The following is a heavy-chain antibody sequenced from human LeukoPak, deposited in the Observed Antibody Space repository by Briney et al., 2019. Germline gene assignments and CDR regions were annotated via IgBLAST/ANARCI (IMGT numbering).Heavy chain of an antibody. J-gene: IGHJ4*02. CDR1: GFTVSSNY. CDR3: ARAEYNWNYAYYFDY. Sequence: GGSPRLSCAASGFTVSSNYMSWVRQAPGKGLEWVSVIYSGGSTYYADSVKGRFTISRDNSKNTLYLQMNSLRAEDTAVYYCARAEYNWNYAYYFDYWGQGTLVTVSS. V-gene: IGHV3-66*01. D-gene: IGHD1-7*01. CDR2: IYSGGST.